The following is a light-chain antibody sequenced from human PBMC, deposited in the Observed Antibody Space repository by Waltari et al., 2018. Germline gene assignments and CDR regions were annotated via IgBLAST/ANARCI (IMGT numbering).Light chain of an antibody. V-gene: IGLV1-44*01. CDR1: SSNIGINP. Sequence: QSVLSQPPSVIGTPGQGVTISCSGSSSNIGINPLNWYQQLPGTAPKLLIYNNNQRPSGVPDRFSGSKSGTSASLAIIWLRSEDEADYYCAAWDDSLNGLVFGGWTKRTGL. CDR3: AAWDDSLNGLV. CDR2: NNN. J-gene: IGLJ3*02.